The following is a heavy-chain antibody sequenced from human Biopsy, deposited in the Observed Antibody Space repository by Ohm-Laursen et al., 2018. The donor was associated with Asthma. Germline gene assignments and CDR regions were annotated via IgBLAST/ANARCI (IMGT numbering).Heavy chain of an antibody. CDR3: AKQLGIGLSYFVS. Sequence: GQTLSLTCAASGFMFSDFVMTWVRQAPGKGLAWVSHITSSGASVSYADSVKGRFTISRDNSKNTLYLHMTRLMADDTAVYYCAKQLGIGLSYFVSWGQGTLVTVSS. D-gene: IGHD3-16*02. J-gene: IGHJ4*02. CDR1: GFMFSDFV. CDR2: ITSSGASV. V-gene: IGHV3-23*01.